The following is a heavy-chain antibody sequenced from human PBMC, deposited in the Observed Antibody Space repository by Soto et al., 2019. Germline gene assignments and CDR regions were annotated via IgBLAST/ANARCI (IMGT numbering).Heavy chain of an antibody. CDR1: GGSISSSNW. J-gene: IGHJ6*02. Sequence: PSETLSLTCAVSGGSISSSNWRSWVRQPPGKGLEWIEEIYHSGSTNYNPSLKSRVTISVDTSKNQFSLKLSSVTAADKAVYYCARDRITIFGVVTGPRDYYYYGMDVWGQGTTVTVSS. D-gene: IGHD3-3*01. V-gene: IGHV4-4*02. CDR2: IYHSGST. CDR3: ARDRITIFGVVTGPRDYYYYGMDV.